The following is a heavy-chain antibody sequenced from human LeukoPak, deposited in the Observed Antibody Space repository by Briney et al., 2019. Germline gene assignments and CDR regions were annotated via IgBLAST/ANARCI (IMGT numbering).Heavy chain of an antibody. CDR2: IKQDGSES. CDR3: ARELCSSTSCLDPNWFDP. V-gene: IGHV3-7*01. J-gene: IGHJ5*02. CDR1: GFTLSIYW. Sequence: GGSLRLSCAASGFTLSIYWMSWVRQAPGKGLEWVANIKQDGSESHYVDSVKGRFTISRDNAKNSVSLQMNSLRAEDTAVYYCARELCSSTSCLDPNWFDPWGQGTLVTVSS. D-gene: IGHD2-2*01.